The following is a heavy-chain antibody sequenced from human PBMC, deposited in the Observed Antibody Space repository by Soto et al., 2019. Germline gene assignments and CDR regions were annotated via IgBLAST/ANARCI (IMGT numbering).Heavy chain of an antibody. CDR3: ARDPPSTCDYGLEV. CDR2: TYTSGSA. Sequence: PGGSLRLSCAASGFIASTSYIFWVRQAPGKGLEWVAVTYTSGSADYADSVKGRFTSSRDDSKNTLYLQMNSLRDEDTAVYYCARDPPSTCDYGLEVWGQGTTVTVAS. V-gene: IGHV3-66*01. CDR1: GFIASTSY. J-gene: IGHJ6*02. D-gene: IGHD3-16*01.